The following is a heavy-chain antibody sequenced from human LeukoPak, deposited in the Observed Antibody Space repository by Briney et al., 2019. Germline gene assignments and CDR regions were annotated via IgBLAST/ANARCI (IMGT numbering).Heavy chain of an antibody. V-gene: IGHV4-59*01. CDR1: GGSLSSYY. CDR3: AREEANASFDY. Sequence: SETLSLTCTVSGGSLSSYYWSWIRQPPGKGLEWIGYIYYSGSTNYNPSLKSRVTISVDTSKNQFSLKLSSVTAADTAVYYCAREEANASFDYWGQGTLVTVSS. CDR2: IYYSGST. D-gene: IGHD2-2*01. J-gene: IGHJ4*02.